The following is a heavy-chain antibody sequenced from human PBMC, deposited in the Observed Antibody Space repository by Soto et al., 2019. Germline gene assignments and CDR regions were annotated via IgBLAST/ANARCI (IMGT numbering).Heavy chain of an antibody. Sequence: QVQLVQSGAEVKKPGSSVKVSCKASGGTFSSYTITWVRQAPGQGREWMGRIIPILGIANYAQKFQGRVTITADKSRSRAYMELSSLRSEDTAVYYCARAFHWWGGMEKVGAKDYWGQGTLVTVSS. CDR2: IIPILGIA. V-gene: IGHV1-69*02. CDR1: GGTFSSYT. CDR3: ARAFHWWGGMEKVGAKDY. D-gene: IGHD1-26*01. J-gene: IGHJ4*02.